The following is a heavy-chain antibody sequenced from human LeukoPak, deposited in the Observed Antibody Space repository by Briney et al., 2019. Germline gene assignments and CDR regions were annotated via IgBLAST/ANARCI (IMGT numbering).Heavy chain of an antibody. Sequence: GGSLKLYCAASGFTFSSYRMHWVRQAQGKGLEWVAVISYDGSNKYYADSVKGRFTISRDNSKNTLYLQMNSLRAEDTAVYYCAKLMAPRDYDYGMDVWGQGTTVTVSS. CDR2: ISYDGSNK. D-gene: IGHD2-8*01. J-gene: IGHJ6*02. CDR3: AKLMAPRDYDYGMDV. CDR1: GFTFSSYR. V-gene: IGHV3-30*18.